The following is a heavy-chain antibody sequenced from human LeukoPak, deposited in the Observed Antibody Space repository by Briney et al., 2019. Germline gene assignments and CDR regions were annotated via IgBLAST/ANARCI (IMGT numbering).Heavy chain of an antibody. CDR2: IYSGGST. D-gene: IGHD2-2*01. CDR1: GFTFSSYW. Sequence: GGSLRLSCAASGFTFSSYWMHWVRQAPGKGLEWVSLIYSGGSTYYADSVKGRFTISRDYYKNTLYLQMNSLRAEDTALYYCARAYCSSTSCSSFDYWGQGTLVTVSS. CDR3: ARAYCSSTSCSSFDY. J-gene: IGHJ4*02. V-gene: IGHV3-66*01.